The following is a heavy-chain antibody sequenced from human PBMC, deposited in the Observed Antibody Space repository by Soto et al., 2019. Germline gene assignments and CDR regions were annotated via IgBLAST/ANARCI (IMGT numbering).Heavy chain of an antibody. Sequence: PGGSLRLSCAASTSTFSSYGMHWVRQAPGKGLEWVATVSSDGSDKYYLDSVKGRLTISRDNSKSTLYLQVNSLTAEDTAVYYCAKDEGEGYNYIDYWGQGTLVTVSS. D-gene: IGHD5-12*01. CDR1: TSTFSSYG. J-gene: IGHJ4*02. V-gene: IGHV3-30*18. CDR2: VSSDGSDK. CDR3: AKDEGEGYNYIDY.